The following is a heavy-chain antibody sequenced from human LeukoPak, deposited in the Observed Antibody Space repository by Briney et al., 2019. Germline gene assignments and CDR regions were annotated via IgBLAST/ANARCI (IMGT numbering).Heavy chain of an antibody. Sequence: LPETLSLTCTVSGGSISSYYWSWLRQPPGKGLEWIGYIYYSGCTNYNPSLKSRVTISVDTSKNQFSLNLSSVTAADTAVYYCARGPPGKENAFDIWGQGTMVTVSS. CDR3: ARGPPGKENAFDI. D-gene: IGHD2-2*01. J-gene: IGHJ3*02. CDR1: GGSISSYY. CDR2: IYYSGCT. V-gene: IGHV4-59*01.